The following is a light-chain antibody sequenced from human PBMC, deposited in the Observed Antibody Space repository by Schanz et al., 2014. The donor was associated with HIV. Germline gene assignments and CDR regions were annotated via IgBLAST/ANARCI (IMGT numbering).Light chain of an antibody. Sequence: QSALTQPPSASGSPGQSITISCTGTSSDVGGYNYVSWYQQHPGKAPKLMIYDVSNRPSGVSNRFSGSKSGNTASLTVSGLQAEDEADYYCSSYAGSNNYVFGTGTKLTV. J-gene: IGLJ1*01. CDR3: SSYAGSNNYV. CDR2: DVS. V-gene: IGLV2-8*01. CDR1: SSDVGGYNY.